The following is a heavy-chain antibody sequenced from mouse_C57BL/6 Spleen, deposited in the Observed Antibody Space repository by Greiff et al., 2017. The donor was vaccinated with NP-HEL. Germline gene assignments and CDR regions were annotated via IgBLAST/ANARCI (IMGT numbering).Heavy chain of an antibody. J-gene: IGHJ1*03. CDR1: GYAFSSSW. V-gene: IGHV1-82*01. CDR2: IYPGDGDT. Sequence: VQLQQSGPELVKPGASVKISCKASGYAFSSSWMNWVKQRPGKGLEWIGRIYPGDGDTNYNGKFKGKATLTADKSSSTAYMQLSSLTSEDSAVYFCARSPYYGSSYGWYVDVWGTGTTVTVSS. CDR3: ARSPYYGSSYGWYVDV. D-gene: IGHD1-1*01.